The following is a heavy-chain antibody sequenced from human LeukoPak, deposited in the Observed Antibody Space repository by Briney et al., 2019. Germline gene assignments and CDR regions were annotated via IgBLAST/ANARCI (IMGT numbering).Heavy chain of an antibody. CDR2: ISYDGSNQ. V-gene: IGHV3-30*18. CDR3: AKGRGVLEYYFDY. J-gene: IGHJ4*02. Sequence: GTSLRLSCAASGFTFSSYGMHWVRQAPGKGPEWVAGISYDGSNQYYADSVKGRFTISRDNSMNTLYLHMNSLRAEDTAVYYCAKGRGVLEYYFDYWGQGTLVPVSS. D-gene: IGHD1-1*01. CDR1: GFTFSSYG.